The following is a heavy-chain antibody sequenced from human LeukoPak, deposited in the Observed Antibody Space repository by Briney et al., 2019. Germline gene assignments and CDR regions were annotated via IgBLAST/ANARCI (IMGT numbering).Heavy chain of an antibody. J-gene: IGHJ4*02. CDR1: GFTFNNYV. V-gene: IGHV3-23*01. D-gene: IGHD3-10*01. CDR2: IDYAGGST. Sequence: GGSLRLSCAASGFTFNNYVMSWVRQAPGRGLEWVSGIDYAGGSTNYADSVQGRFTVSRDNSKNTLYLQMHSPGAEDTAIYYCAATRVCGGVLLRPNCLYFENWGLGTLVTVSS. CDR3: AATRVCGGVLLRPNCLYFEN.